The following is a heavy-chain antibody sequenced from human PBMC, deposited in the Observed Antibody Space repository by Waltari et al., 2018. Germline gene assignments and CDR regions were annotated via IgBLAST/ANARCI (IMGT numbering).Heavy chain of an antibody. CDR2: INPNSGGT. Sequence: QVQLVQSGAEVKKPGASVKVSCKASGYTFTGYYMHWVRQAPGQGLEWMGRINPNSGGTNYAKKFQGRVTMTRDTSISTAYMELSRLRSDDTAVYYCAVSGIAETYYFDYWGQGTLVTVSS. CDR1: GYTFTGYY. CDR3: AVSGIAETYYFDY. D-gene: IGHD6-13*01. J-gene: IGHJ4*02. V-gene: IGHV1-2*06.